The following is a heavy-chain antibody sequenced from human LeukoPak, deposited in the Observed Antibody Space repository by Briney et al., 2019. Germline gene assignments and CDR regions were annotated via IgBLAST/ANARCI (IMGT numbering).Heavy chain of an antibody. CDR2: IKHSGST. J-gene: IGHJ4*02. D-gene: IGHD3-22*01. CDR1: GGSFSGYY. CDR3: ARGHSTSGYAFDY. Sequence: PSETLSLTCAVYGGSFSGYYWSWIRQPPGKGLEWIGEIKHSGSTNYNPSLKSRVTISVDTSKNQFSLKLSSVTAADTAVYYCARGHSTSGYAFDYWGQGTLVTVSS. V-gene: IGHV4-34*01.